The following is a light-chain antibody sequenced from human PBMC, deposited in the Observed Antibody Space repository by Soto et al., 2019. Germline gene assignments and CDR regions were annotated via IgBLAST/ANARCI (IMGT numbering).Light chain of an antibody. CDR2: EVS. V-gene: IGLV2-14*01. J-gene: IGLJ2*01. Sequence: QSALTQPASVSGSPGQSITISCTGTSDDVGGYDYVSWYQQYPGKAPKLIISEVSNRPSGVSIRFSGSRSGNTASLSISGLQAEDEADYYCSSYTGRSTLLFGGGTKLTVL. CDR1: SDDVGGYDY. CDR3: SSYTGRSTLL.